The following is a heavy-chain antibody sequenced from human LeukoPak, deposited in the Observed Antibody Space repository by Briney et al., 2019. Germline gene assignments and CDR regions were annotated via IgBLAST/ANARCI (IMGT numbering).Heavy chain of an antibody. J-gene: IGHJ6*02. CDR3: VRDVSRRIGMDV. V-gene: IGHV3-21*01. CDR2: ISPVSSYT. Sequence: GGSLRLSCLASGFSFNSYTMNWVREAPGKGLEWVSTISPVSSYTWYAESVKGRFTISRDNPKNSLYLQMNSLRAEDTAVYYCVRDVSRRIGMDVWGQGTTVTVSS. D-gene: IGHD2/OR15-2a*01. CDR1: GFSFNSYT.